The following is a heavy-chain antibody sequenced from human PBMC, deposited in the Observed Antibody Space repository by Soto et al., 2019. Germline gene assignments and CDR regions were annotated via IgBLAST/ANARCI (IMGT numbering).Heavy chain of an antibody. J-gene: IGHJ3*02. CDR1: GGSISSGSYY. D-gene: IGHD3-22*01. V-gene: IGHV4-61*01. CDR3: ARDGYDSGEDAFDI. CDR2: IYYSGST. Sequence: PSETLSLTCAVSGGSISSGSYYWSWIRQPPGKGLEWIGYIYYSGSTNYNPSLKSRVTISVDTSKNQFSLKLSSVTAADTAVYYCARDGYDSGEDAFDIWGQGTMVTVSS.